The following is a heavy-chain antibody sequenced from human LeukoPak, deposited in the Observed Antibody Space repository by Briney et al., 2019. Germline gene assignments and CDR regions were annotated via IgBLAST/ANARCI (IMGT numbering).Heavy chain of an antibody. Sequence: PGGSLRLSCAASGFTFSSSSISWVRQAPGKGLEWVSAISGSGGSTYYADSVKGRFTISRDNSKNTLYLQMNSLRAEDTAIYYCAKDDYSYYAMDVWGRGTTVTVSS. CDR2: ISGSGGST. CDR1: GFTFSSSS. CDR3: AKDDYSYYAMDV. V-gene: IGHV3-23*01. J-gene: IGHJ6*02.